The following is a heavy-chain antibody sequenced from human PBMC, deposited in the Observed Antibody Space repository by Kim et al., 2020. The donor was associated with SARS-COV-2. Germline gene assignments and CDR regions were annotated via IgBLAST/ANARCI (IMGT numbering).Heavy chain of an antibody. D-gene: IGHD2-21*02. CDR2: ISGDGGST. J-gene: IGHJ1*01. V-gene: IGHV3-43*02. CDR1: GFTFDDYA. Sequence: GGSLRLSCAASGFTFDDYAMHWVRQAPGKGLEWVSLISGDGGSTYYADSVKGRFTISRDNSKNSLYLQMNSLRTEDTALYYCAKDVPYCGGDCYSFQHWGQGTLVTVSS. CDR3: AKDVPYCGGDCYSFQH.